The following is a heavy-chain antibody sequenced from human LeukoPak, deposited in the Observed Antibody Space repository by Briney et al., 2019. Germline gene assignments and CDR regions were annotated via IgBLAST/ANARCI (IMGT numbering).Heavy chain of an antibody. CDR3: ARDPYYDSSGGDAFDI. CDR1: GGSISSSSYY. V-gene: IGHV4-39*07. Sequence: TSETLSLICTVSGGSISSSSYYWGWIRQPPGKGLEWIGSIYYSGSTYYNPSLKSRVTISVDTSKNQFSLKLSSVTAADTAVYYCARDPYYDSSGGDAFDIWGQGTMVTVSS. CDR2: IYYSGST. J-gene: IGHJ3*02. D-gene: IGHD3-22*01.